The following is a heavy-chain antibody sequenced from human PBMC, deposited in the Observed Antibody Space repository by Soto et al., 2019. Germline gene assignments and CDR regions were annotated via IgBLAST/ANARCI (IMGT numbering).Heavy chain of an antibody. CDR3: AREDDYYAFDI. CDR2: IHYSGST. D-gene: IGHD3-22*01. V-gene: IGHV4-59*12. CDR1: GGSIRPYY. Sequence: PSETLSLTCNVSGGSIRPYYWNWFRLPPGKGLEWIGYIHYSGSTSYNPSLKSRLTMTVDTSKNQFTLRLTSVTAADTAFYYCAREDDYYAFDIWGQGALVTVSS. J-gene: IGHJ4*02.